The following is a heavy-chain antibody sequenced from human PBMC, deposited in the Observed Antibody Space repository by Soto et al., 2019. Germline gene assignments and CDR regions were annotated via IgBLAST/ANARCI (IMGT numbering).Heavy chain of an antibody. D-gene: IGHD6-19*01. V-gene: IGHV3-23*01. CDR3: AKDLREGGCIQRPGSDS. J-gene: IGHJ5*01. Sequence: PGGSLRLSCAASGFTFSSYAMSWVRQAPGKGLEWVSAISGSGGSTYYADSVKGRFTISRDNSKNTLYLQMNSLRAEDTAVYYCAKDLREGGCIQRPGSDSWGQGTLVTVSS. CDR2: ISGSGGST. CDR1: GFTFSSYA.